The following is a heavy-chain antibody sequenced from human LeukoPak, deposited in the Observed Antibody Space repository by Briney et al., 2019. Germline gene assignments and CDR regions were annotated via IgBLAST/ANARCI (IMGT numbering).Heavy chain of an antibody. CDR1: GGSISSSSYY. Sequence: SETLSLTCTVSGGSISSSSYYWGWIRQPPGKGLEWIGSIYYSGSTYYNPSLKSRVTISVDTSKNQFSLKLSSVTAADTAVYYCARGSFHDSSGYYNWGQGTLVTVSS. D-gene: IGHD3-22*01. CDR2: IYYSGST. J-gene: IGHJ1*01. V-gene: IGHV4-39*07. CDR3: ARGSFHDSSGYYN.